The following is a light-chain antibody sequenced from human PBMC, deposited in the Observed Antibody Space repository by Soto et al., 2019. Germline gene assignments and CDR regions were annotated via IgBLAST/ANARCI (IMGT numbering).Light chain of an antibody. CDR3: QQYKSYSPWT. Sequence: DIQMTQSPSTLSASVGDRVTITCRASQSLSNLLAWYQQKPGKAPELLIYDASNLETGVPSRFSGSGSGSEFTLTISRLLPDAFVTYYCQQYKSYSPWTFGQGTKVEIK. J-gene: IGKJ1*01. V-gene: IGKV1-5*01. CDR1: QSLSNL. CDR2: DAS.